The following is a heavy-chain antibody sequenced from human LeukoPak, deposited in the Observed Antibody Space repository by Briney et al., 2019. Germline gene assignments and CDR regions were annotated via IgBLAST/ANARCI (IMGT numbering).Heavy chain of an antibody. D-gene: IGHD2-2*01. CDR1: GGSITNTDYY. V-gene: IGHV4-39*01. CDR2: IYYSGST. Sequence: PSETLSLTCTVSGGSITNTDYYWGWVRQPPGKGLEWIGSIYYSGSTYYNPSLKSRVTVSVDTSKNQSSLKLSSVTAADTAVYYCARRLGDIVVVPAANWFDPWGQGTLVTVSS. J-gene: IGHJ5*02. CDR3: ARRLGDIVVVPAANWFDP.